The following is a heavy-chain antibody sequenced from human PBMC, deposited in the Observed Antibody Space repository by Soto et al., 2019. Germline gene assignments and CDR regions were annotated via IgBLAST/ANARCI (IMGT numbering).Heavy chain of an antibody. Sequence: TSETLSLTSTVSGAALSSGVYFYTWVRQPPGKGLEWLGYIYYSGGTNYNPSLKSRVTISLDKSKSQFSLRLISVTAADTAVYYCTREQSDDNYFDPWGQGTLVTVSS. CDR1: GAALSSGVYF. J-gene: IGHJ5*02. V-gene: IGHV4-61*08. D-gene: IGHD6-19*01. CDR2: IYYSGGT. CDR3: TREQSDDNYFDP.